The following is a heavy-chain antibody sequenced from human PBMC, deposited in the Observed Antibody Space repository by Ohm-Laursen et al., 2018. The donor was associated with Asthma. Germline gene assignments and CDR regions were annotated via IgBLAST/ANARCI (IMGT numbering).Heavy chain of an antibody. D-gene: IGHD4-17*01. CDR3: AKDKGDGDYDSCYYGMDV. V-gene: IGHV3-23*01. J-gene: IGHJ6*02. CDR2: ISGSGGST. CDR1: GFSFITYS. Sequence: SLRLSCSASGFSFITYSMNWVRQAPGKGLEWVSAISGSGGSTYYADSVKGRFTISRDNSKNTLYLQMNSLRAEDTAVYYCAKDKGDGDYDSCYYGMDVWGQGTTVTVSS.